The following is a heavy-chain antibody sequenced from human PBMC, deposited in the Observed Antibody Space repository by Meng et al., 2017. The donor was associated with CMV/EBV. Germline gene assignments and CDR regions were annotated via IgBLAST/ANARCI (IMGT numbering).Heavy chain of an antibody. Sequence: GGSLRPSCTVSGFISSTYAMHWVRQAPGKGLEWVALVSYDGSNKYYADSVKGRFTISRDNSKNTLYLQMNSLRPEDTAVYYCARGGTRWIMVYYFDHWGQGTLVTVSS. CDR1: GFISSTYA. V-gene: IGHV3-30-3*01. CDR3: ARGGTRWIMVYYFDH. CDR2: VSYDGSNK. J-gene: IGHJ4*02. D-gene: IGHD2-8*02.